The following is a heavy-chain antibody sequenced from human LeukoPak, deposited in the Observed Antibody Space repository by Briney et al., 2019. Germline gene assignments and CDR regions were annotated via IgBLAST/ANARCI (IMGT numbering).Heavy chain of an antibody. Sequence: SVKVSCKASGGTFSSYAISWVRQAPGQGLEWMGRIIPILGIANYAQKFQGRVTITADKSTSTAYMELSSLRSEDTAVYYCAGDPCSSCPSPNYFDYWGQGTLVTVSS. CDR2: IIPILGIA. D-gene: IGHD6-13*01. CDR1: GGTFSSYA. V-gene: IGHV1-69*04. CDR3: AGDPCSSCPSPNYFDY. J-gene: IGHJ4*02.